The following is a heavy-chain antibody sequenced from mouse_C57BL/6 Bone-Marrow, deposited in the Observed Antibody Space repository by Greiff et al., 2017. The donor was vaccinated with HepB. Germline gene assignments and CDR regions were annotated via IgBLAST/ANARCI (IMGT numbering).Heavy chain of an antibody. CDR2: IDPENGDT. Sequence: VQLQQSGAELVRPGASVKLSCTASGFNIKDDYMHWVKQRPEQGLEWIGWIDPENGDTEYASKFQGKATITADTSSNTAYLQLSSLTSEDTAVYYCTSYGNPDYWGQGTTLTVSS. CDR3: TSYGNPDY. CDR1: GFNIKDDY. J-gene: IGHJ2*01. D-gene: IGHD2-1*01. V-gene: IGHV14-4*01.